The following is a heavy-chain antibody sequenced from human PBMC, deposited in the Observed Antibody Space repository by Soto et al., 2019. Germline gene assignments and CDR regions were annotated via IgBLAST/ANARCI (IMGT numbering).Heavy chain of an antibody. D-gene: IGHD5-18*01. CDR2: IDWDDDK. Sequence: SGPTLVNPTQTLTLTCTFSGFSLSTSGMCVSWIRQPPGKALEWLARIDWDDDKYYSTSLKTRLTISKDTSKNQVVLTMTNMDPVDTATYYCSRIRGRGKSYGLDDWGKGTLVTVSS. J-gene: IGHJ4*02. CDR3: SRIRGRGKSYGLDD. CDR1: GFSLSTSGMC. V-gene: IGHV2-70*11.